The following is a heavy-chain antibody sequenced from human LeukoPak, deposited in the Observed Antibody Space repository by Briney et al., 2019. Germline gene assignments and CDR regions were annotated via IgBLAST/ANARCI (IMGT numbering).Heavy chain of an antibody. CDR2: MKQDGSEK. J-gene: IGHJ4*02. CDR1: GFTFSTYW. CDR3: ARGGAPGFYFDY. V-gene: IGHV3-7*01. Sequence: PGGSLRLSCAVSGFTFSTYWMSWVRQAPGKGLEWVASMKQDGSEKYYVDSVKGRFTISRDNAKNSLYLQMNSLRAEDTAVYYCARGGAPGFYFDYWGQGTLVTVPS. D-gene: IGHD3-10*01.